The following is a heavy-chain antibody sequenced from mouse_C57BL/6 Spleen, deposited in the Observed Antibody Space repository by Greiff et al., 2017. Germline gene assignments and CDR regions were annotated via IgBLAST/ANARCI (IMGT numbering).Heavy chain of an antibody. J-gene: IGHJ1*03. CDR1: GYTFTEYT. D-gene: IGHD2-4*01. V-gene: IGHV1-62-2*01. Sequence: VQLQQSGAELVKPGASVKLSCKASGYTFTEYTIPWVKQRSGQGLEWIGWFYPGSGSIKYNEKFKDKATLTADKSSSTVYMELSRLTSEDSAVYFCARHEEEERLHYWYFDVWGTGTTVTVSS. CDR3: ARHEEEERLHYWYFDV. CDR2: FYPGSGSI.